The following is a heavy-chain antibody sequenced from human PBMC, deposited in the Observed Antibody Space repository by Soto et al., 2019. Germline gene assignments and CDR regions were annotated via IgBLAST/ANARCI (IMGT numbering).Heavy chain of an antibody. CDR1: GGTFSSYA. V-gene: IGHV1-69*12. D-gene: IGHD1-26*01. CDR2: IIPIFGTA. CDR3: ARDGTSGSYWESGD. Sequence: QVQLVQSGAEVKKPGSSVKVSCKASGGTFSSYAISWVRQAPGQGLEWMGGIIPIFGTANYAQKFQGRVTXXAXEXXSTAYMELSSLRSEDTAVYYCARDGTSGSYWESGDWGQGTLVTVSS. J-gene: IGHJ4*02.